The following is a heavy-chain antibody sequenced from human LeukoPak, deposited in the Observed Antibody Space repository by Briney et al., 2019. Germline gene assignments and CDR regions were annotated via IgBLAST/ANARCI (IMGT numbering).Heavy chain of an antibody. V-gene: IGHV3-21*01. D-gene: IGHD2-15*01. Sequence: PGGSLRLSCAASGFTFSSYSMNWVRQAPGKGLEWVSSISSSSSYIYYADSVKGRFTISRDNAKNSLYLQMNSLRAEDTAVYYCARESIVVVVAATTYYYYMDVWGKGTTVTVSS. CDR2: ISSSSSYI. CDR3: ARESIVVVVAATTYYYYMDV. CDR1: GFTFSSYS. J-gene: IGHJ6*03.